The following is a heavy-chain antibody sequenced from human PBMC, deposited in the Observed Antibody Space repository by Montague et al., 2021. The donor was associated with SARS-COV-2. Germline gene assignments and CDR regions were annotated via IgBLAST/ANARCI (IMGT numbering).Heavy chain of an antibody. CDR2: IYYSGST. J-gene: IGHJ4*02. Sequence: SETLSLTCTVSGGSISSSDSYWSWIRQPPGKGLEWIGYIYYSGSTNYNPSLKSRVTISIDTSKNQFSLKLSSVTAADTAVYYCARHALGYFDWLNEGYFDYWGQGTLVTVSS. D-gene: IGHD3-9*01. V-gene: IGHV4-61*05. CDR1: GGSISSSDSY. CDR3: ARHALGYFDWLNEGYFDY.